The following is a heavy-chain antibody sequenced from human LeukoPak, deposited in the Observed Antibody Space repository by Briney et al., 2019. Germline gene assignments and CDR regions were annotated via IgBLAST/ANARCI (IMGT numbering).Heavy chain of an antibody. J-gene: IGHJ4*02. V-gene: IGHV3-21*01. D-gene: IGHD6-19*01. CDR1: GFTFSHYS. CDR2: ISSSSSYI. Sequence: GGSLRLSCAASGFTFSHYSMNWVRQAPGKGLEWVSSISSSSSYIYYADSVKGRFTISRDNAKNSLYLQMNSLRAEDTAVYYCAKPAVAGIRVYFDYWGQGTLVTVSS. CDR3: AKPAVAGIRVYFDY.